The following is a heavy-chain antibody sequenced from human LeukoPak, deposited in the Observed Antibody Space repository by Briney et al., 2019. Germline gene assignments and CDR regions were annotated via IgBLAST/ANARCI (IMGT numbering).Heavy chain of an antibody. CDR2: IYSSGST. V-gene: IGHV4-59*08. CDR3: ARRSWYVDY. CDR1: GGSISSYY. Sequence: KSSETLSLTCTVSGGSISSYYWSWIRQPPGKGLEWIGYIYSSGSTNYNPSLESRVTISEDTSKNQFSLKLSSVTAADTAVYYCARRSWYVDYWGQGTLVTVSS. J-gene: IGHJ4*02. D-gene: IGHD6-13*01.